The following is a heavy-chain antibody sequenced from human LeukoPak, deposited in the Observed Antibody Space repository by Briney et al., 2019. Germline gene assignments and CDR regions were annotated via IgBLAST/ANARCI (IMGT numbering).Heavy chain of an antibody. D-gene: IGHD3-10*01. CDR3: ASVGELLSHFDY. CDR1: GGSISSSSYY. V-gene: IGHV4-39*07. Sequence: SETLSLTCTVSGGSISSSSYYWGWIRQPPGKGLEWIGSIYYSGSTYYNPSLKSRVTISVDTSKNQFSLKLSSVTAADTAVYYCASVGELLSHFDYWGQGTLVTVSS. CDR2: IYYSGST. J-gene: IGHJ4*02.